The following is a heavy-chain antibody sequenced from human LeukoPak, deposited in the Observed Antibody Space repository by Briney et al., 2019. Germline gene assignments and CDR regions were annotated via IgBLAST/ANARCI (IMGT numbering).Heavy chain of an antibody. CDR1: SGSIFSSNW. CDR2: IFHSGST. V-gene: IGHV4-4*02. CDR3: ARGWYRSGLYYYYYMDV. Sequence: HSETLSLTCAVSSGSIFSSNWWSWVRQPPGKGLEWIGQIFHSGSTSYSPSLKSRVTVSVDKSKNQFSLKLTSVTAADTAVYYCARGWYRSGLYYYYYMDVWGKGTTVTVSS. J-gene: IGHJ6*03. D-gene: IGHD3-10*01.